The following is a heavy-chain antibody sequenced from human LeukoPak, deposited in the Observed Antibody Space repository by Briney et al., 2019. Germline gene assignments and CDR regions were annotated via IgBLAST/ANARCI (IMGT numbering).Heavy chain of an antibody. Sequence: GRSLRLSCAASGFTFSSYAMHWVRQAPGNGLGWVAVISYDGSNKYYADSVKGRFTISRDNSKNTLYLQMNSLRVEDTAVYSCARVLDQYSGWYYCEFEYWGQGTLVTVPS. D-gene: IGHD1-26*01. J-gene: IGHJ4*02. CDR3: ARVLDQYSGWYYCEFEY. V-gene: IGHV3-30-3*01. CDR2: ISYDGSNK. CDR1: GFTFSSYA.